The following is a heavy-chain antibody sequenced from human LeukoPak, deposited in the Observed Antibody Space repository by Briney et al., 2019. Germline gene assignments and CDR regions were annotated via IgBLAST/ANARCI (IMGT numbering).Heavy chain of an antibody. V-gene: IGHV5-51*01. J-gene: IGHJ4*02. CDR3: ARRSDYEKEPDY. CDR2: IYPGDSDT. CDR1: GYRFSSYW. Sequence: GESLKISCKSSGYRFSSYWLGWVRQMPGKGLEWMGIIYPGDSDTRYSPSLQGQVTISADKSISTAYLQWSSLKASDTAMYYCARRSDYEKEPDYWGQGTLVTVSS. D-gene: IGHD5-12*01.